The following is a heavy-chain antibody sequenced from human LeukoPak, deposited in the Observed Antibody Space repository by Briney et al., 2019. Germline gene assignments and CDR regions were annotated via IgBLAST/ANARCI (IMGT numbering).Heavy chain of an antibody. CDR2: IRYDGSNK. CDR3: AKDDYYTFDY. CDR1: GFTFSSYG. J-gene: IGHJ4*02. Sequence: PGGSLRLSCAASGFTFSSYGMHWVRQAPGKWLEWVAFIRYDGSNKYYADSVKGRFIISRDNSKNTLYLQMNSLRAEDTAVYYCAKDDYYTFDYWGQGTLVTVSS. D-gene: IGHD1-26*01. V-gene: IGHV3-30*02.